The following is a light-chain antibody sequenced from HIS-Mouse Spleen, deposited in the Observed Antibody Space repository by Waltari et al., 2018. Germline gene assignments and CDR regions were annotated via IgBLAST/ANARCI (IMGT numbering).Light chain of an antibody. V-gene: IGKV1-5*03. CDR3: QQYNSYPFT. CDR2: KAS. Sequence: DIQMTQSPSTLSASVGDRVTITCRASQSISSWLAWYQQKPGKAPKPLIYKASSLESGVPSRFSGSGSGTEFTLTISSLQPDDFATYYCQQYNSYPFTFGPGTKVDIK. CDR1: QSISSW. J-gene: IGKJ3*01.